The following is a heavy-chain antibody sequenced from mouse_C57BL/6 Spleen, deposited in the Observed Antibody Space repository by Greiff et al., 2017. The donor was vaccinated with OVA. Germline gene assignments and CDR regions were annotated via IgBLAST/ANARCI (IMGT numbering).Heavy chain of an antibody. D-gene: IGHD2-1*01. V-gene: IGHV1-55*01. J-gene: IGHJ4*01. Sequence: VQLQQSGAELVKPGASVKMSCKASGYTFTSYWITWVKQRPGQGLEWIGDIYPGSGSTNYNEKFKSKATLTVDTSSSTAYMQLSSLTSEDSAVYYCARSDYGNYVDYAMDYWGQGTSVTVSS. CDR1: GYTFTSYW. CDR3: ARSDYGNYVDYAMDY. CDR2: IYPGSGST.